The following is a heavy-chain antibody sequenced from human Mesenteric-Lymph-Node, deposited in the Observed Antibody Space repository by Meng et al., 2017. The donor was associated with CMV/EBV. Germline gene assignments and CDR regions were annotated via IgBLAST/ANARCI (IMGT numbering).Heavy chain of an antibody. CDR2: FSAYNGNT. J-gene: IGHJ6*02. CDR1: GYTFTSYG. CDR3: ARDLRVAAAGLYYYGYGMDV. Sequence: ASVKVSCKASGYTFTSYGISWVRQAPGQGLEWMGWFSAYNGNTNYAQKLQGRVTMTADTSTSTADMELRSLRSDDTAVYYCARDLRVAAAGLYYYGYGMDVWGQGTTVTVSS. D-gene: IGHD6-13*01. V-gene: IGHV1-18*01.